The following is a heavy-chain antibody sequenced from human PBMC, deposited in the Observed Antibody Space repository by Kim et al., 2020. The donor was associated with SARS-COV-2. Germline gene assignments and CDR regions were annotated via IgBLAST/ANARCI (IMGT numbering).Heavy chain of an antibody. J-gene: IGHJ4*02. V-gene: IGHV3-53*04. CDR2: NYSRGNT. CDR3: ARGSGSNYRPIDY. Sequence: GGSLRLSCAASGFTVSSNYMTWVRQAPGKGLECVSVNYSRGNTDYADSVKGRFTISRHNSKNTVYLQMNSLKPEDTAIYYCARGSGSNYRPIDYWGQGTLVTVSS. CDR1: GFTVSSNY. D-gene: IGHD4-4*01.